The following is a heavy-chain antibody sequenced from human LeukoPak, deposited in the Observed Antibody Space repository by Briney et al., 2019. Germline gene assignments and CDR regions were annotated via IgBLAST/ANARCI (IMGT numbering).Heavy chain of an antibody. D-gene: IGHD3-22*01. CDR1: GFTFSSYA. Sequence: GGSLRLSCTASGFTFSSYAMAWVRQAPGKGLEWVSTIGGTGGSTYYADSVKGRFTISRDNSKNTLYLQMNALRAEDTAVYYCAKDRPYYYDSSGYEAFDIWGQGTMVTVSS. CDR3: AKDRPYYYDSSGYEAFDI. J-gene: IGHJ3*02. CDR2: IGGTGGST. V-gene: IGHV3-23*01.